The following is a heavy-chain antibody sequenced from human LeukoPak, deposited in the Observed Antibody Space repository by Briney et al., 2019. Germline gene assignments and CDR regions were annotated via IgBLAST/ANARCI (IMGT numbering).Heavy chain of an antibody. D-gene: IGHD6-13*01. CDR2: LSGSGGRT. Sequence: HSGGTLRLSCTTSGFIFSNYGMSWVRQAPGKGLEWVSGLSGSGGRTYYADSVKGRFTISRDNSKNTLFLQMNSLRAEDTAIYYCAKDGYSSSRYALLNYFDYWGQGTLVTVSS. CDR3: AKDGYSSSRYALLNYFDY. CDR1: GFIFSNYG. V-gene: IGHV3-23*01. J-gene: IGHJ4*02.